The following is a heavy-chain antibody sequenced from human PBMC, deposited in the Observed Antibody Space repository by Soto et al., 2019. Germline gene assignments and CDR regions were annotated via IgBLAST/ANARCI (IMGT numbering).Heavy chain of an antibody. D-gene: IGHD2-2*01. Sequence: PGESLKISCNGSGYIFTSYWIGWVRQMPGKGLEWMGIIYPGDSDTRYSPSFQGQVTISADKSISTAYLQWSSLKASDTAMYYCARQYCSSTSCPFDYWGQGTLVTVSS. V-gene: IGHV5-51*01. CDR3: ARQYCSSTSCPFDY. CDR2: IYPGDSDT. J-gene: IGHJ4*02. CDR1: GYIFTSYW.